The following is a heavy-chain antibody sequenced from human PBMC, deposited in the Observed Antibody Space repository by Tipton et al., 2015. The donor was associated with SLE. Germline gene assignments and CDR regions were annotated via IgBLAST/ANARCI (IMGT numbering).Heavy chain of an antibody. CDR3: AKDLDEMDAFDI. Sequence: SGFAFSTYGIHWVRQAPGKGLEWVSGISGSGGSTYYADSVKGRFTISRDNSKNTLYLQMNSLRAEDTAVYYCAKDLDEMDAFDIWGQGTMVTVSS. V-gene: IGHV3-23*01. J-gene: IGHJ3*02. CDR2: ISGSGGST. D-gene: IGHD5-24*01. CDR1: GFAFSTYG.